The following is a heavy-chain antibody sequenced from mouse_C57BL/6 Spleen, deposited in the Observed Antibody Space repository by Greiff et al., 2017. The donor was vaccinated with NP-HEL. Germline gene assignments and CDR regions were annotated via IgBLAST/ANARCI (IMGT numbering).Heavy chain of an antibody. D-gene: IGHD2-1*01. CDR3: TRRRVYSVHWYFDV. Sequence: VQLQQSGTVLARPGASVKMSCKTSGYTFTSYWMHWVKQRPGQGLEWIGAIYPGNSDTSYNQKFKGKAKLTAVTSASTAYMELSSLTNEDSAVYYCTRRRVYSVHWYFDVWGTGTTVTVSS. V-gene: IGHV1-5*01. J-gene: IGHJ1*03. CDR1: GYTFTSYW. CDR2: IYPGNSDT.